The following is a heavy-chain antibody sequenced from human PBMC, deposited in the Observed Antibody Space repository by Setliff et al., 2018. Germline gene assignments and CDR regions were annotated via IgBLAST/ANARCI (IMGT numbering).Heavy chain of an antibody. Sequence: GESLKISCAASGFSFSDYSMNWVRQAPGKGLEWVSSISSSSTYIFYADSVRGRFTVSRDNAKNSLYLQMNSLRAEDTAVYYCARGPWKHSAYYYYYYMDVWGKGTTVTVSS. CDR2: ISSSSTYI. CDR1: GFSFSDYS. J-gene: IGHJ6*03. V-gene: IGHV3-21*01. CDR3: ARGPWKHSAYYYYYYMDV. D-gene: IGHD1-1*01.